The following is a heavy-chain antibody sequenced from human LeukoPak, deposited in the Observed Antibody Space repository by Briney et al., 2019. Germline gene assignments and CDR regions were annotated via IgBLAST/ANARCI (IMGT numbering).Heavy chain of an antibody. Sequence: SETLSRTCTVSGYAIRSGYHWGWIRQPPGKGLELIAIIHRSGSTYHNPSLKSRVTMSVDTSKNQFSLILNSVTAADTAVYYCARVNWVPDYWGQGTLVTVSS. D-gene: IGHD1-1*01. CDR1: GYAIRSGYH. V-gene: IGHV4-38-2*02. CDR3: ARVNWVPDY. CDR2: IHRSGST. J-gene: IGHJ4*02.